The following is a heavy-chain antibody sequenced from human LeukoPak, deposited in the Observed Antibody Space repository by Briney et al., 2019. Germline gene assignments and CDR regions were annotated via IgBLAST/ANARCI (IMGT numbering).Heavy chain of an antibody. V-gene: IGHV3-30*03. Sequence: PGGSLRLSCAASGFTFSSYGMHWVRQAPGKGLEWVAVISYDGSNKYYADSVKGRFTISRDNAKNSLYLQMNSLRAEDTAVYYCASQYSSGWPPDYRGQGTLVTVSS. CDR1: GFTFSSYG. CDR2: ISYDGSNK. CDR3: ASQYSSGWPPDY. D-gene: IGHD6-19*01. J-gene: IGHJ4*02.